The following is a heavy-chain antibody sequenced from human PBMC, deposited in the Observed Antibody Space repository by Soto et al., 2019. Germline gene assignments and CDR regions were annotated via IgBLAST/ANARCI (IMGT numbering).Heavy chain of an antibody. D-gene: IGHD6-19*01. CDR3: ANAGSGWYGGAAFDI. J-gene: IGHJ3*02. V-gene: IGHV3-9*01. CDR2: ISWNSGSI. Sequence: EVQLVESGGGLVQPGRSLRLSCAASGFTFDDYAMHWVRQAPGKGLEWVSGISWNSGSIGYADSVKGRFTISRDNAKNSLYLQMNSLRAEDTALYYCANAGSGWYGGAAFDIWGQGTMVTVSS. CDR1: GFTFDDYA.